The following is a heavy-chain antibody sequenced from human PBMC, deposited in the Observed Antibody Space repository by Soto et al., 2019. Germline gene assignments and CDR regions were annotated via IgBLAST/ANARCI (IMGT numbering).Heavy chain of an antibody. Sequence: PGGSLRLSCAASGFTFSSYAMHWVRQAPGKGLEWVAVISYDGSNKYYADSVKGRFTISRDNSKNTLYLQMNSLRAEDTAVYYCARVFFRLELRGWFEPWGQGTLVTVSS. V-gene: IGHV3-30-3*01. CDR2: ISYDGSNK. J-gene: IGHJ5*02. CDR3: ARVFFRLELRGWFEP. CDR1: GFTFSSYA. D-gene: IGHD1-7*01.